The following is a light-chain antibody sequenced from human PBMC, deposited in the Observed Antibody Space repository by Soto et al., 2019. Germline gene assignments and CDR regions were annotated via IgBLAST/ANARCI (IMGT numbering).Light chain of an antibody. CDR1: QSFSSN. V-gene: IGKV3-15*01. CDR3: QQYNNWPWT. J-gene: IGKJ1*01. CDR2: GAS. Sequence: EIVMTQSPATLSVSPGERATLSCRASQSFSSNLAWYQQKPGQAPRLLIYGASTRATGIPARFSGSGSGTEFTLTISSLQSEDFAVYYCQQYNNWPWTFSQGTKVDIK.